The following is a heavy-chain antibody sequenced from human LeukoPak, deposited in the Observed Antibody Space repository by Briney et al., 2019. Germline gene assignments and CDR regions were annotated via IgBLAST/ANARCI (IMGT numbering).Heavy chain of an antibody. D-gene: IGHD2-2*01. J-gene: IGHJ3*02. CDR3: ARSPADTADFDI. CDR1: GDSISSYY. CDR2: IYYSGST. V-gene: IGHV4-59*08. Sequence: SETLSLTCAVSGDSISSYYWSWIRQPPGKGLEWIGYIYYSGSTNYNPSLKSRVTISVDTSKNQFSLKLSSVTAADTAVYYCARSPADTADFDIWGQGTMVTVSS.